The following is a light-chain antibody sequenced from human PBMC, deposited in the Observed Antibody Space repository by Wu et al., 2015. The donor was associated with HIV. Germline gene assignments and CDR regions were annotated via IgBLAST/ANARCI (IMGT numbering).Light chain of an antibody. J-gene: IGKJ2*01. V-gene: IGKV1-5*03. CDR1: QSISNW. CDR2: KTS. CDR3: QQYKSYSSYT. Sequence: DIQMTQSPSTLSASIGDRVTITCRASQSISNWLAWYQQKPGTTPKLLIYKTSTLDSGVPSRFSGSGSGTEFTLTISSLQPDDFAIHYCQQYKSYSSYTFGQGTKVEIK.